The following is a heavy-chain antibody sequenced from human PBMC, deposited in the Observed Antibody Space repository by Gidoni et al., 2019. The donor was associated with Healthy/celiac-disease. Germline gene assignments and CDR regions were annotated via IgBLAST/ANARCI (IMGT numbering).Heavy chain of an antibody. J-gene: IGHJ4*02. Sequence: EVQLVESGGGLVQPGRSLRLSCAASGFTFDDYAMHWVRQAPGKGLEWVSGSSWNSGSIGYADSVKGRFTISRDNAKNSLYLQMNSLRAEDTALYYCAKAVGDSSLNYFDYWGQGTLVTVSS. D-gene: IGHD6-6*01. CDR2: SSWNSGSI. V-gene: IGHV3-9*01. CDR3: AKAVGDSSLNYFDY. CDR1: GFTFDDYA.